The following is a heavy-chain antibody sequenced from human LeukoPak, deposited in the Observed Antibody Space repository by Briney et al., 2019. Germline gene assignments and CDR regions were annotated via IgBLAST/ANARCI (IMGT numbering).Heavy chain of an antibody. CDR2: INPNNGGT. V-gene: IGHV1-2*02. CDR3: ARGIPSFTLFGVVIY. J-gene: IGHJ4*02. D-gene: IGHD3-3*01. Sequence: ASVKVSCKTSGYNFPVYDIHWVRQAPGHGPEWMGLINPNNGGTEYAQRFQGRVTMTRDTSISTAFMELSGLRSDDTAVYYCARGIPSFTLFGVVIYWGQGTAVTVSS. CDR1: GYNFPVYD.